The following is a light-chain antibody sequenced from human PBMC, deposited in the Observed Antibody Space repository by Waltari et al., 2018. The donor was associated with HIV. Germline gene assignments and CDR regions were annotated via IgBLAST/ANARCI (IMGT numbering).Light chain of an antibody. CDR1: SSDVGGSNY. CDR3: SSYADNKVL. V-gene: IGLV2-8*01. Sequence: QSALTQPPSASGSPGQSVAISCTGTSSDVGGSNYVSWYQQHPGKAPKLMIYEVTHRPSGVPDRFFGSKSGNTAFLTVSGLQAEDEADYYCSSYADNKVLFGGGTKMTVL. J-gene: IGLJ3*02. CDR2: EVT.